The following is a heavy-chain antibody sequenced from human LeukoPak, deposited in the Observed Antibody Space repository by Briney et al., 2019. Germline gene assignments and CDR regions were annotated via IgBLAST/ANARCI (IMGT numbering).Heavy chain of an antibody. J-gene: IGHJ4*02. CDR2: IYYSGST. Sequence: SETLSLTCTVSGGSISSYYWSWIRQPPGKGLEWIGYIYYSGSTNYNPSLKSRVTISVDTSKNQFSLKLSSVTAADTAVYYCARDGGMTTLDYWGQGTLVTVSS. V-gene: IGHV4-59*01. CDR1: GGSISSYY. D-gene: IGHD4-17*01. CDR3: ARDGGMTTLDY.